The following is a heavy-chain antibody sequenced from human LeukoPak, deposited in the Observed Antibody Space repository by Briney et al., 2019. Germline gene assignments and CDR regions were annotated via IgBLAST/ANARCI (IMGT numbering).Heavy chain of an antibody. Sequence: ASVKVSCKASGYTFIDYYFNWVRQAPGQGPEWMGRINVKSGATDYAQKFQGRVTVTRDTSISTAYMEQSSLRSDDTAVYYCARVGRESSTGWLDYWGQGTLVTVSS. CDR3: ARVGRESSTGWLDY. V-gene: IGHV1-2*06. D-gene: IGHD6-19*01. CDR1: GYTFIDYY. CDR2: INVKSGAT. J-gene: IGHJ4*02.